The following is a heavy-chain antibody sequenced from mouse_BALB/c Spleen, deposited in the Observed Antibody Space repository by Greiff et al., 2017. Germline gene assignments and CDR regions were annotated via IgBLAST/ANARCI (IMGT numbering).Heavy chain of an antibody. D-gene: IGHD2-10*02. CDR2: ISSGGST. J-gene: IGHJ4*01. Sequence: EVKVVESGGGLVQPGGSRKLSCAASGFTFSSYAMSWVRQTPEKRLEWVASISSGGSTYYPDSVKGRFTISRDNARNILYLQMSSLRSEDTAMYYCAREAGYGNYAMDYWGQGTSVTVSS. V-gene: IGHV5-6-5*01. CDR1: GFTFSSYA. CDR3: AREAGYGNYAMDY.